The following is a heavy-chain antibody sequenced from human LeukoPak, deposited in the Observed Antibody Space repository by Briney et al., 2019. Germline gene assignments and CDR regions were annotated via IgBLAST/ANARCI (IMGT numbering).Heavy chain of an antibody. V-gene: IGHV4-4*07. J-gene: IGHJ4*02. CDR3: AYEPSSIAALYDDRNKETDY. D-gene: IGHD6-6*01. CDR2: IYTSGST. Sequence: SETLSLTCTVSGGSISSYYWSWIRQPAGKGLEWIGRIYTSGSTNYNPSLKSRVTMSVDTSKNQFSLKLSSVTAADTAVYYCAYEPSSIAALYDDRNKETDYWGQGTLVTVSS. CDR1: GGSISSYY.